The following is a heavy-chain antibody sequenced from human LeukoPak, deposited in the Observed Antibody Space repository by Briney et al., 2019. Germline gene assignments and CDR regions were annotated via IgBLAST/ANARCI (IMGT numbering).Heavy chain of an antibody. CDR3: AREVGITIFGVAGVPQQVRYYSYYYMDV. CDR2: IYTSGST. Sequence: PSETLSLTCTVSGGSISSGSDYWSWIRQPAGEGREWNGRIYTSGSTNYNPSVKIRVTISVDTAKNEFSLKRSCVTAADRVVYYCAREVGITIFGVAGVPQQVRYYSYYYMDVWGKGTTVTVSS. CDR1: GGSISSGSDY. J-gene: IGHJ6*03. V-gene: IGHV4-61*02. D-gene: IGHD3-3*01.